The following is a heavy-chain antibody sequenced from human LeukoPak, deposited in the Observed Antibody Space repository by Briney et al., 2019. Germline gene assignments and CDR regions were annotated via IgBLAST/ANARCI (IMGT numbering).Heavy chain of an antibody. D-gene: IGHD3-3*01. CDR1: GYXFTSYG. CDR3: ARALHYDFWSGYKYNWFDP. CDR2: XXAXXGNT. V-gene: IGHV1-18*01. Sequence: ASVKVSCKASGYXFTSYGIXXXRQAPGXXXXXXXXXXAXXGNTNYAQKLQGRVTMTTDTSTSTAYMELRSLRSDDTAVYYCARALHYDFWSGYKYNWFDPWGQGTLVTVSS. J-gene: IGHJ5*02.